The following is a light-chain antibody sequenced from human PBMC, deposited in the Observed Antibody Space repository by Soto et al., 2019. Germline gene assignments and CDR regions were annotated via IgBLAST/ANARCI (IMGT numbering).Light chain of an antibody. CDR2: WAS. J-gene: IGKJ1*01. CDR1: QSVLYSSNNKNY. Sequence: DFVMTQSPNSLAVSLGERATINCKSSQSVLYSSNNKNYLAWYQQKPGQPPKMLIYWASTRESGVPDRFSGSGSGTAFTLTISNLQAEDVAVYYCQQYYSDPTFGQGTKVEIK. V-gene: IGKV4-1*01. CDR3: QQYYSDPT.